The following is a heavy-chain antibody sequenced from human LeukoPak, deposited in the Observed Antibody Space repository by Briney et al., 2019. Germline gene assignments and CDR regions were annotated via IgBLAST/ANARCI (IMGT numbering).Heavy chain of an antibody. J-gene: IGHJ4*02. V-gene: IGHV3-74*03. CDR3: ARLPTGSSLHY. Sequence: GGSLRLSCAASGLTFSSYWMHWVRQAPGKGLVWVSSINSDGSNTMYADPVKGRFTISRDNAKDTLYLQMNSLRAEDTAVYYCARLPTGSSLHYWGQGTLVTVSS. CDR2: INSDGSNT. CDR1: GLTFSSYW. D-gene: IGHD6-6*01.